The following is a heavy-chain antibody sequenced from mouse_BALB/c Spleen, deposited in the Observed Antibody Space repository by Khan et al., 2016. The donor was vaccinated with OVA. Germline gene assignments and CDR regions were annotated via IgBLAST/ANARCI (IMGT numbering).Heavy chain of an antibody. Sequence: EVQLQESGPGLVKPSQSLSLTCTVTGYSITSDYAWNWIRQFPGNKLEWMGYISYSGRTSYNPSLKSRISITRETSMYHFFLQLNSVTTEETATDYCARSVTNTTVVATDFDYWGQDTTLTVSS. CDR2: ISYSGRT. J-gene: IGHJ2*01. V-gene: IGHV3-2*02. CDR3: ARSVTNTTVVATDFDY. CDR1: GYSITSDYA. D-gene: IGHD1-1*01.